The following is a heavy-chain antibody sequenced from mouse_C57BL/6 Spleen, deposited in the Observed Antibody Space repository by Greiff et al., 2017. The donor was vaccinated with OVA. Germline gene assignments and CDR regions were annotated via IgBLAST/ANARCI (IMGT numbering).Heavy chain of an antibody. Sequence: QSGPGMVKPSQSLSLTCTVTGYSITSGYDWHWIRHFPGNKLEWMGYISYSGSTNYNPSLKSRIAITHDTSKNHFFLKLNSVTTEDTATYYCAREDNLGAMDYWGQGTSVTVSS. CDR3: AREDNLGAMDY. V-gene: IGHV3-1*01. CDR2: ISYSGST. CDR1: GYSITSGYD. D-gene: IGHD1-3*01. J-gene: IGHJ4*01.